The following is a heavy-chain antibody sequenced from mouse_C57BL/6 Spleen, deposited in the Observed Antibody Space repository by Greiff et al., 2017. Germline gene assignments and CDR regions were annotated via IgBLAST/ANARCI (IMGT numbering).Heavy chain of an antibody. CDR2: ISSGGSYT. D-gene: IGHD1-1*01. CDR3: ARHGYDYGSSYETWYFDV. J-gene: IGHJ1*03. V-gene: IGHV5-6*01. CDR1: GFTFSSYG. Sequence: EVKVVESGGDLVKPGGSLKLSCAASGFTFSSYGMSWVRQTPDKRLEWVATISSGGSYTYYPDSVKGRFTISRDNAKNTLYLQMSSLKSEDTAMYYCARHGYDYGSSYETWYFDVWGTGTTVTVSS.